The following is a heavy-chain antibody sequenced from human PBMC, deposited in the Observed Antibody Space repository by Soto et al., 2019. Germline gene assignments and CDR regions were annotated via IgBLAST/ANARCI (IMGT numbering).Heavy chain of an antibody. CDR1: RFTFSTYG. Sequence: QVHLVESGGGVVQPGRSLRLSCAASRFTFSTYGMHWVRQAPGKGLEWVAVISYDGSEKYYADYVKGRFTISRDNSKNTLYRQMNRLTTEDTAVYYCAKDWRYNYDTDAFDIWGQGTKVTVSS. D-gene: IGHD5-18*01. J-gene: IGHJ3*02. V-gene: IGHV3-30*18. CDR2: ISYDGSEK. CDR3: AKDWRYNYDTDAFDI.